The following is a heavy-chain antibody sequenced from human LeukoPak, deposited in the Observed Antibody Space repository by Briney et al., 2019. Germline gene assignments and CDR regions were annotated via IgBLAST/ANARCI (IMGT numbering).Heavy chain of an antibody. J-gene: IGHJ4*02. V-gene: IGHV3-53*01. D-gene: IGHD1-26*01. Sequence: GGSLRLSCAASGFTVSSNYMSWVRQAPGKGLEWVSIIYSGGGTSYADSVKGRFTISRDNSKNTLYLQMNSLRAEDTAVYYCARDPASDVGALDYWGQGTLVTVST. CDR2: IYSGGGT. CDR3: ARDPASDVGALDY. CDR1: GFTVSSNY.